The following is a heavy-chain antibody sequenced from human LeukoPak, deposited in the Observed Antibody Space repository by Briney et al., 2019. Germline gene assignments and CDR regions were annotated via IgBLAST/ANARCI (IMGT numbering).Heavy chain of an antibody. CDR3: ARVVRGYYYYYYMDV. V-gene: IGHV4-38-2*02. J-gene: IGHJ6*03. CDR2: INHSGST. Sequence: SETLSLTCTVSGYSISSGYFWGWIRQPPGKGLEWIGEINHSGSTNYNPSLKSRVTISVDTSKNQFSLKLSSVTAADTAVYYCARVVRGYYYYYYMDVWGKGTTVTVSS. D-gene: IGHD3-10*01. CDR1: GYSISSGYF.